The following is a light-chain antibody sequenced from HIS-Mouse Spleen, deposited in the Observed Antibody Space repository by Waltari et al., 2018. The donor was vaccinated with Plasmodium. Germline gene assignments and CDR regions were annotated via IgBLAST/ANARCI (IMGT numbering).Light chain of an antibody. CDR1: SSDVGSYNL. V-gene: IGLV2-23*03. CDR3: CSYAGSSTFVV. CDR2: EGS. Sequence: QSALTQPASVSGSPGQSLTISCTGTSSDVGSYNLVSWYHQHPGKAPKLMIYEGSKRPSGVSNRFSGSKSGNTASLTISGLQAEDEADYYCCSYAGSSTFVVFGGGTKLTVL. J-gene: IGLJ2*01.